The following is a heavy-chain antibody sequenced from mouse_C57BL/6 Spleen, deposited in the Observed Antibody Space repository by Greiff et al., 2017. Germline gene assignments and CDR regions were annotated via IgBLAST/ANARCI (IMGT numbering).Heavy chain of an antibody. Sequence: QVQLKQSGAELAKPGASVKLSCKASGYTFTSYWLHWVKQRPGQGLEWIGYINPSSGYTTYNQKFKDKATLTADKYSSTAYMQLSSLTYEDSAVYDCARDVDVWSTGTTVTVSS. CDR3: ARDVDV. J-gene: IGHJ1*03. CDR2: INPSSGYT. V-gene: IGHV1-7*01. CDR1: GYTFTSYW.